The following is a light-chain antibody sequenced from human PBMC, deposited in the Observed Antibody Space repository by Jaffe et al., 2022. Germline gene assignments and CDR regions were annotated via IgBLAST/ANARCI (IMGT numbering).Light chain of an antibody. V-gene: IGKV3-15*01. CDR2: DAS. CDR3: QQYDYWPPLT. CDR1: QSVSSN. Sequence: EIVMTQSPATLSVSPGDTATLSCGASQSVSSNLAWYQQKPGQAPRLLIYDASTRATGIPARFSGRGSGTEFTLTISSLQSEDFAIYYCQQYDYWPPLTFGGGTTVEIK. J-gene: IGKJ4*01.